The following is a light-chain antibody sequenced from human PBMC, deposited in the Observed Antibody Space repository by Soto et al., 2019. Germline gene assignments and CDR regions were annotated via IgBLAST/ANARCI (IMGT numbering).Light chain of an antibody. CDR1: SSNIGAGYD. V-gene: IGLV1-40*01. J-gene: IGLJ3*02. CDR2: ANT. CDR3: QSYDSSLKNSV. Sequence: QSVLTQSPPVSGAPGQRVTISCTGSSSNIGAGYDLHWYQQFPGTAPKLLIYANTNRPSGVPDRFSGSKSGTSASLAITGLQPEDEADYYCQSYDSSLKNSVFGGGTKLTVL.